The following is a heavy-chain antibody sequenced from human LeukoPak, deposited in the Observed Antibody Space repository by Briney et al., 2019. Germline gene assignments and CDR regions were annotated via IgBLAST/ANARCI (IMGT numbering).Heavy chain of an antibody. J-gene: IGHJ4*02. CDR2: IDPSDSYA. D-gene: IGHD3-10*01. V-gene: IGHV5-10-1*01. Sequence: KGGEALKISCKGSGYHFISWVRQMPGKGLEWMGRIDPSDSYATYNPSFQGHVTISGDKSINTAYLQWSSLKASDTAMYYCANLHYGSGSVSDFWGQGTLVTVSS. CDR1: GYHF. CDR3: ANLHYGSGSVSDF.